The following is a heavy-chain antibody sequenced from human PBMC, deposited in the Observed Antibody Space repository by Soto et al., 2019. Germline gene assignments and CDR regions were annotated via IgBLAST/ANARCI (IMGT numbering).Heavy chain of an antibody. CDR3: ARDRETYYYDSSGYRGAFDI. V-gene: IGHV1-69*12. J-gene: IGHJ3*02. Sequence: QVQLVQSGAEVKKPGSSVKVSCKASGGTFSSYAISWVRQAPGQGLEWMGGIIPIFGTANYAQKFQGRVTITADESTSTAYMELSSLRSEDTAVYYCARDRETYYYDSSGYRGAFDIWGQGTMVTASS. CDR1: GGTFSSYA. CDR2: IIPIFGTA. D-gene: IGHD3-22*01.